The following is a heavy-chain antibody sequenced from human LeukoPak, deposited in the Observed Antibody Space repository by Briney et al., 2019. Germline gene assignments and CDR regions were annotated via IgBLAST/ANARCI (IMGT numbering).Heavy chain of an antibody. J-gene: IGHJ4*02. D-gene: IGHD3-3*01. CDR2: ISGSGGTT. V-gene: IGHV3-23*01. Sequence: PGGSLRLSCAASGFTFSSYAMSWVRQAPGKGLEWVSAISGSGGTTNYADSVKGRFTISRDNPKNTLYLQMNNLRAEDTAVYYCATVDFWSGSLTWGPLWYWGQGTLVTVSS. CDR1: GFTFSSYA. CDR3: ATVDFWSGSLTWGPLWY.